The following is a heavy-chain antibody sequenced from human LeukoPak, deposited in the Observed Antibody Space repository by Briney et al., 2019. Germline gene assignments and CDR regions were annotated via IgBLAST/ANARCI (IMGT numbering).Heavy chain of an antibody. J-gene: IGHJ3*02. V-gene: IGHV4-30-4*08. CDR1: GGSISSGDYY. CDR2: IYYSGST. D-gene: IGHD4-17*01. Sequence: SETLSLTCTVSGGSISSGDYYWSWIRQPPGKGLEWIGYIYYSGSTYYNPSLKSRVTISVDTSKNQFSLKLSSVTAADTAVYYCARGSVTKHAFDIWGQGTMVTVSS. CDR3: ARGSVTKHAFDI.